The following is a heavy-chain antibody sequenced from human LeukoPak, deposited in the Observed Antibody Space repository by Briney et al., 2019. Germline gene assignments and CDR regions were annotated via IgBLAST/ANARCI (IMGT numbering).Heavy chain of an antibody. D-gene: IGHD5-12*01. J-gene: IGHJ5*02. CDR2: MNPNSGNT. V-gene: IGHV1-8*01. CDR3: ARGRLVATITNWFDP. Sequence: ASAKVSCKASGYTFTSYDINWVRQATGQGPEWMGWMNPNSGNTGYAQKFQGRVTMTRNTSISTAYMELSSLRSEDTAVYYCARGRLVATITNWFDPWGQGTLVTVSS. CDR1: GYTFTSYD.